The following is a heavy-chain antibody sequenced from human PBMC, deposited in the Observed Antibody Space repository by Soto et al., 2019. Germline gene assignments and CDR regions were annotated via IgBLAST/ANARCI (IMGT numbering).Heavy chain of an antibody. CDR3: ARESSHDYGDFDY. Sequence: GGFLRLSCAASGFTFSSYGMHWVRQAPGKGLEWVAVIWYDGSNKYYADSVKGRFTISRDNSKNTLYLQMNSLRAEDTAVYYCARESSHDYGDFDYWGQGTLVTVSS. V-gene: IGHV3-33*01. J-gene: IGHJ4*02. D-gene: IGHD4-17*01. CDR2: IWYDGSNK. CDR1: GFTFSSYG.